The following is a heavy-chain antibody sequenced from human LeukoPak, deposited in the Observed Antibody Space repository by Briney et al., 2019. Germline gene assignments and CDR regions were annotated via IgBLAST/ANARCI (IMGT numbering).Heavy chain of an antibody. CDR1: GGSISSSSYY. J-gene: IGHJ3*02. D-gene: IGHD2-2*01. CDR3: ARRNVVVPAAMARAFDI. Sequence: SETLSLTCTVSGGSISSSSYYWGWIRQPPAKGLEWIGNINYGGSTFYNPSLKSRVTISVDTSKNQFSLKLSSVTAADTAVYYCARRNVVVPAAMARAFDIWGQGTMVTVPS. CDR2: INYGGST. V-gene: IGHV4-39*01.